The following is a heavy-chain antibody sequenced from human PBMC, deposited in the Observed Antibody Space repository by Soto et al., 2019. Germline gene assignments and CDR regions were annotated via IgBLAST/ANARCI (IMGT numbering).Heavy chain of an antibody. V-gene: IGHV3-48*02. D-gene: IGHD6-19*01. J-gene: IGHJ1*01. CDR3: ARDSLTPLIAVAGEYFQH. CDR1: GFTFSSYS. CDR2: ISSSSSTI. Sequence: GGSLRPSCAASGFTFSSYSMNWVRQAPGKGLEWVSYISSSSSTIYYADSVKGRFTISRDNAKNSLYLQMNSLRDEDTAVYYCARDSLTPLIAVAGEYFQHWGQGTLVTVSS.